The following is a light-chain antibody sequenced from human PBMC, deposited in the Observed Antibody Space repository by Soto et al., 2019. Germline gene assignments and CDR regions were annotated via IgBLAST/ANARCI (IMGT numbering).Light chain of an antibody. J-gene: IGKJ2*01. CDR1: QSVSSSY. V-gene: IGKV3-20*01. CDR2: CAS. CDR3: QQYCSSPRT. Sequence: EIVLTQSPATLSLYPGERATLSCRDSQSVSSSYLARYQQKPGQAPRLLIYCASSGATGISDRFSGRGSGTDFTRTISRLEREDFAVYYCQQYCSSPRTFGQGAELDIK.